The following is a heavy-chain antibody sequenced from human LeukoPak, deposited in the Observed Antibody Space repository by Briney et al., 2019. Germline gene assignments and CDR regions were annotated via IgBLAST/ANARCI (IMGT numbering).Heavy chain of an antibody. J-gene: IGHJ6*03. CDR3: AKSLRDSSGYWDPTYYYYYYMDV. CDR2: IIPVFGTA. CDR1: GGTFSSYA. Sequence: SVKVSCKASGGTFSSYAISWVRQAPGQGLEWMGGIIPVFGTANYAQKFQGRVTITTDESTSTAYMELSSLRSEDTAVYYCAKSLRDSSGYWDPTYYYYYYMDVWGKGTTVTVSS. D-gene: IGHD3-22*01. V-gene: IGHV1-69*05.